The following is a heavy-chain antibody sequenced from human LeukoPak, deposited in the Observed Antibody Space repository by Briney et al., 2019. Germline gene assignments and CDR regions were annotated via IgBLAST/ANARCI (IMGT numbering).Heavy chain of an antibody. Sequence: PGRSLRLSCAAPGFTFDDYAMHWVRQAPGKGLEWVSGISWNSGSIGYADSVKGRFTISRDNAKNSLYLQMNSLRAEDTALYYCAKGPMIRGPFDYWGQGTLVTVSS. J-gene: IGHJ4*02. CDR1: GFTFDDYA. V-gene: IGHV3-9*01. D-gene: IGHD3-22*01. CDR2: ISWNSGSI. CDR3: AKGPMIRGPFDY.